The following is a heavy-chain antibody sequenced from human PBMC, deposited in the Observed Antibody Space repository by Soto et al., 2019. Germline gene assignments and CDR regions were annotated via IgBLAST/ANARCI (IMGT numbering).Heavy chain of an antibody. CDR1: GGSIRSGGYY. CDR2: IYYSGST. D-gene: IGHD5-18*01. CDR3: AKDMDTWTHPFYFGN. Sequence: PSETPSLTCTVSGGSIRSGGYYWRWIRQHPGKGLEWIGYIYYSGSTYYNPSLKSRVTISVDTSKNQFSLKLSSVTAADTAVYYCAKDMDTWTHPFYFGNWGPGTLVTVSS. J-gene: IGHJ4*02. V-gene: IGHV4-31*03.